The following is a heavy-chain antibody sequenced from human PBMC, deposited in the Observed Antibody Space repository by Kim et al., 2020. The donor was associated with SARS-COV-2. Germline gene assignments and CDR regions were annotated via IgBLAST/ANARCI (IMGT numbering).Heavy chain of an antibody. CDR1: GGSISSYY. CDR2: IYYSGST. Sequence: SETLSLTCTVSGGSISSYYWSWIRQPPGKGLEWIGYIYYSGSTNYNPSLKSRVTISVDTSKNQFSLKLSSVTAADTAVYYCARVRWSVGADYWGQGTLVTVSS. V-gene: IGHV4-59*01. D-gene: IGHD1-26*01. CDR3: ARVRWSVGADY. J-gene: IGHJ4*02.